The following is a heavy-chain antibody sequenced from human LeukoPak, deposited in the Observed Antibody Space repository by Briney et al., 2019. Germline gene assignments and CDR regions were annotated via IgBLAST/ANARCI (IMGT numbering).Heavy chain of an antibody. J-gene: IGHJ4*02. V-gene: IGHV1-8*01. Sequence: ASVKVSCKASGYTFTSYDINWVRQATGQGLEWMGWMNPNSGNTGYAQKFQGRVTMTRNTSISTAYMELSSLRSEDTAVYYCARLVSVVGGYYFDHWGQGTLVTVSS. D-gene: IGHD1-26*01. CDR1: GYTFTSYD. CDR3: ARLVSVVGGYYFDH. CDR2: MNPNSGNT.